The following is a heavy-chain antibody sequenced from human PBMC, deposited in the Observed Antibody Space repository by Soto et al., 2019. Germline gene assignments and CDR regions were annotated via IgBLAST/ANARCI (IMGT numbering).Heavy chain of an antibody. CDR2: MNPGSGDT. Sequence: ASVKVSCKASGYSFTNNDVTWVRQATGQGLGWMGWMNPGSGDTGYAQKFQGRVTMTRDISIATAYMELSSLRSDDTAIYYCARMATFGSLNWFDPWGQGTLVTVS. D-gene: IGHD3-16*01. CDR3: ARMATFGSLNWFDP. CDR1: GYSFTNND. J-gene: IGHJ5*02. V-gene: IGHV1-8*01.